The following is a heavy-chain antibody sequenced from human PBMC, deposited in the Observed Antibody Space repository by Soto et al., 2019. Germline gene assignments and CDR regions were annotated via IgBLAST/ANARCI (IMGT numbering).Heavy chain of an antibody. CDR1: GYTFTSYG. Sequence: ASVKVSCKASGYTFTSYGISWVRQAPGQGLEWMGWISAYNGNTNYAQKLQGRVTMTTDTSTSTAYMELRSLRSDDTAVYYCARDGYYYGSGSYYNSGPWGQGTLVTVSS. J-gene: IGHJ5*02. V-gene: IGHV1-18*01. CDR3: ARDGYYYGSGSYYNSGP. D-gene: IGHD3-10*01. CDR2: ISAYNGNT.